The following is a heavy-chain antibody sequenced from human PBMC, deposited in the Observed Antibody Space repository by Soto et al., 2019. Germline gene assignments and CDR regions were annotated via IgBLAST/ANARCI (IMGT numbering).Heavy chain of an antibody. CDR3: AINYDSRGYEDLDY. CDR2: VSTYSDIT. Sequence: GPGVKEPGASVKVSCKASGYTFSDRGISWVRQAPGLGLEWMGWVSTYSDITNYAQKFQGRVSMTTDTSTNTAYMELRSLRSDDTAVYYCAINYDSRGYEDLDYWGQGSLVTVSS. CDR1: GYTFSDRG. J-gene: IGHJ4*02. D-gene: IGHD3-22*01. V-gene: IGHV1-18*01.